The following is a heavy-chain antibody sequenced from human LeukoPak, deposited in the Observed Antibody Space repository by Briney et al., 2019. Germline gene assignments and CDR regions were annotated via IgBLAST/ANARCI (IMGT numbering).Heavy chain of an antibody. J-gene: IGHJ4*02. CDR1: GFTFDDYA. CDR3: AKGLNYYDSSGLFDC. CDR2: ISWNSGSI. V-gene: IGHV3-9*01. D-gene: IGHD3-22*01. Sequence: GGSLRLSCAASGFTFDDYAMHWVRQAPGKGLEWVSGISWNSGSIGYADSVKGRFTISRDNAKNSLYLQMNSLRAEDTALYYCAKGLNYYDSSGLFDCWGQGTLVTVSS.